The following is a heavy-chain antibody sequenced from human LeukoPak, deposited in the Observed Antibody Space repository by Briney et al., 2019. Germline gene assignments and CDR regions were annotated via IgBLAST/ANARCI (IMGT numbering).Heavy chain of an antibody. V-gene: IGHV3-7*01. CDR3: ARVKSSSSWPPGSDAFDI. CDR1: GFTFSSYW. CDR2: IKQDGSEK. J-gene: IGHJ3*02. D-gene: IGHD6-13*01. Sequence: GGSLRLSCAASGFTFSSYWMSWVRQAPGKGLEWVANIKQDGSEKYYVDSAKGRFTISRDNAKNSLYLQMNSLRAEDTAVYYCARVKSSSSWPPGSDAFDIWGQGTMVTVSS.